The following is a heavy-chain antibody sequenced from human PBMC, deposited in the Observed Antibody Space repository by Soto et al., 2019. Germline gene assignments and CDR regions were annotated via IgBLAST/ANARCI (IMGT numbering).Heavy chain of an antibody. V-gene: IGHV1-69*02. CDR3: ASWGFHYYGSGSDYYFDY. CDR1: GGTFSSYT. CDR2: IIPILGIA. J-gene: IGHJ4*02. Sequence: QVQLVQSGAEVKKPGSSVKVSCKASGGTFSSYTISWVRQAPGQGLEWMGRIIPILGIANYAQKFQGRVTITADKSTSTAYMELSSLRSEDTAVYYCASWGFHYYGSGSDYYFDYWGQGTLVTVSS. D-gene: IGHD3-10*01.